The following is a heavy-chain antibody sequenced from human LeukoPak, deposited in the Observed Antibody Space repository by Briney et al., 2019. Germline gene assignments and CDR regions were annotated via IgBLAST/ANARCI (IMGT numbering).Heavy chain of an antibody. CDR1: GFTFSSHW. J-gene: IGHJ4*02. V-gene: IGHV3-7*01. D-gene: IGHD5-18*01. CDR2: IKQDGSEK. CDR3: ARDKGYSYGEYYFDY. Sequence: GGSLRLSCAASGFTFSSHWMSWVRQAPGKGLEWVANIKQDGSEKYYVDSVKGRFTISRDNAKNSLYLQMNSLRAEDTAVYYCARDKGYSYGEYYFDYWGQGTLVTVSS.